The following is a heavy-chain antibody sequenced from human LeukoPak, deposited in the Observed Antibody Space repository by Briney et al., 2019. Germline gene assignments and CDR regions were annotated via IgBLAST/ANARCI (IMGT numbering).Heavy chain of an antibody. CDR3: ARVGEVATLDYNWFDP. V-gene: IGHV1-69*06. J-gene: IGHJ5*02. CDR2: IIPIFGTA. CDR1: GGTFSSYA. D-gene: IGHD5-24*01. Sequence: SVKVSCKASGGTFSSYAISWVRQAPGQGLEWMGGIIPIFGTANYAQKFQGRVTITADKSTSTAYVELSSLRSEDTAVYYCARVGEVATLDYNWFDPWGQGTLVTVSS.